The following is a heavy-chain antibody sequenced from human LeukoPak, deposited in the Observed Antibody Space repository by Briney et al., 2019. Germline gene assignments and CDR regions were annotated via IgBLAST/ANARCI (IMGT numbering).Heavy chain of an antibody. D-gene: IGHD6-6*01. CDR3: ARDVPYYYGMDV. V-gene: IGHV3-33*01. CDR1: GFTFSSYG. J-gene: IGHJ6*02. CDR2: IWYDGSNK. Sequence: GSLRLSCAASGFTFSSYGMHWVRQAPGKGLEWVAVIWYDGSNKYYADSVKGRFTISRDNSKNMLYLQMNSLRAEDTAVYYCARDVPYYYGMDVWGQGTTVTVSS.